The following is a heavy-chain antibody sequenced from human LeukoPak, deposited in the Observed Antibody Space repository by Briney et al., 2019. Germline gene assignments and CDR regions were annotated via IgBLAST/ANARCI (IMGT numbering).Heavy chain of an antibody. J-gene: IGHJ4*02. CDR3: ARGPAVAGTRYYFDY. Sequence: PSQTLSLTCTVSGGSISSGGYYWSWIRQHPGQGLEWIGYIYYSGSTYYNPPLKSLVTISVDTSKNQFSLKLSSVTAADTAVYYCARGPAVAGTRYYFDYWGQGTLVTVSS. CDR1: GGSISSGGYY. D-gene: IGHD6-19*01. CDR2: IYYSGST. V-gene: IGHV4-31*01.